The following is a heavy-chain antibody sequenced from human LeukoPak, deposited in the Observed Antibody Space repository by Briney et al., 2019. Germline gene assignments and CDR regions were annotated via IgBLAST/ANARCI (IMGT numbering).Heavy chain of an antibody. Sequence: GASVKVSCKASGYTFTSYAMHWVRQAPGQRLEWMGWINAGNGNTKYSQKFQGRVTITRDTSASTAYMELSSLRSEDTAVYYCARETLLRHYFDYWGQGTLVTVSS. CDR1: GYTFTSYA. J-gene: IGHJ4*02. V-gene: IGHV1-3*01. D-gene: IGHD1-26*01. CDR3: ARETLLRHYFDY. CDR2: INAGNGNT.